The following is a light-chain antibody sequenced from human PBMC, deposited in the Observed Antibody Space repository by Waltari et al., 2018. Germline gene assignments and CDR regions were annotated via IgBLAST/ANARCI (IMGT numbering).Light chain of an antibody. Sequence: WSQQSPVQPPRTLVYKGRSRSSGVPDRFSCSILGNKAALTITGAQAADESNYYCSVDMGSGIWVFGGGTKLTVL. J-gene: IGLJ3*02. CDR2: KGR. V-gene: IGLV8-61*01. CDR3: SVDMGSGIWV.